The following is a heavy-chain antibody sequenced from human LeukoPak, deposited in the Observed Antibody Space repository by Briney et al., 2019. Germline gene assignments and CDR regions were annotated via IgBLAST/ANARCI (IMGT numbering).Heavy chain of an antibody. CDR1: GFTFSSYG. Sequence: SGGSLRLSCAASGFTFSSYGLNWVRQAPGKGLEWVSVISGSGGSTYYADSVKGRFTISRDNSENTLYLQMNSLRAEDTAVYYCAKSGYSSSWSNAAVYNWFDPWGQGTLVTVSS. J-gene: IGHJ5*02. CDR2: ISGSGGST. D-gene: IGHD6-13*01. CDR3: AKSGYSSSWSNAAVYNWFDP. V-gene: IGHV3-23*01.